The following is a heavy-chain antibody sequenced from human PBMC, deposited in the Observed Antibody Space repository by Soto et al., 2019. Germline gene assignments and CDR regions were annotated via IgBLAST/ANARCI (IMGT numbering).Heavy chain of an antibody. Sequence: GESLKISCKGSGYSFTSYWISWVRQMPGKGLEWMGRIDPSDSYTNYSPSFQGHVTISADKSISTAYLQWSSLKASDTAMYYCARARPLSRSSGAALNYWGQGTLVTVSS. J-gene: IGHJ4*02. CDR3: ARARPLSRSSGAALNY. D-gene: IGHD6-6*01. V-gene: IGHV5-10-1*01. CDR1: GYSFTSYW. CDR2: IDPSDSYT.